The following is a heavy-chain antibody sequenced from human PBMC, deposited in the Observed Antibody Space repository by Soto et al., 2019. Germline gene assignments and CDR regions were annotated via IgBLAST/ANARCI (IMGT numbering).Heavy chain of an antibody. V-gene: IGHV1-2*02. D-gene: IGHD3-22*01. CDR2: INPNSGGT. J-gene: IGHJ4*02. Sequence: VASVKVSCKASGYTFTGYYMHWVRQAPGQGLEWMGWINPNSGGTNYAQKFQGRVTMTRDTSISTAYMELSRLRSDDTAVYYCARDVEPITMTVVVADYYFDCWGQGTMVTVSS. CDR3: ARDVEPITMTVVVADYYFDC. CDR1: GYTFTGYY.